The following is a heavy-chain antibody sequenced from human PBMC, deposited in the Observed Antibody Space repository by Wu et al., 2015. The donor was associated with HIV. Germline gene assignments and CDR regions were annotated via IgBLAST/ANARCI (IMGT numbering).Heavy chain of an antibody. Sequence: QVQLVQSGAEVKKPGASVKVSCKASGYTFTSYDINWVRQATGQGLEWMGWMNPNSGNTGYAQKFQGRVTITRNTSISTAYMELSSLRSEDTAVYYCARGRGRYCSSTSCYHLVPWGQGTLVTVSS. CDR1: GYTFTSYD. CDR3: ARGRGRYCSSTSCYHLVP. J-gene: IGHJ5*02. V-gene: IGHV1-8*03. CDR2: MNPNSGNT. D-gene: IGHD2-2*01.